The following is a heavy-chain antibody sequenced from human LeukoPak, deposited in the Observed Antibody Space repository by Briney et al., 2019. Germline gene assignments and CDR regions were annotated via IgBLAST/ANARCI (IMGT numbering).Heavy chain of an antibody. CDR2: MSYSGSG. J-gene: IGHJ4*02. CDR3: ARGNGAGSYYTYSSFDY. CDR1: GGSIRNYY. D-gene: IGHD3-10*01. Sequence: AETLSLTCTVSGGSIRNYYWGWIRQPPGKRLEWIGYMSYSGSGNYNPSLKSRVTISVDTSKNQISLKLSSVTAADTALYYCARGNGAGSYYTYSSFDYWGQGILVTVSS. V-gene: IGHV4-59*01.